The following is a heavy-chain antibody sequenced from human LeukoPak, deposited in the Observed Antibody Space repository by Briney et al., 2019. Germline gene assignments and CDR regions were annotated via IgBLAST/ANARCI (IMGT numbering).Heavy chain of an antibody. D-gene: IGHD4-4*01. V-gene: IGHV4-34*01. CDR1: GESFRDYY. Sequence: SETLSLTCSVYGESFRDYYWSWIRQPPGKGLEWIGQIHHSGDTAYSPSLKSRVTISVDTSRNQFSLQLTSVTAADTAVYYFARGRSTYRRWGQGPRVTVPS. CDR3: ARGRSTYRR. CDR2: IHHSGDT. J-gene: IGHJ1*01.